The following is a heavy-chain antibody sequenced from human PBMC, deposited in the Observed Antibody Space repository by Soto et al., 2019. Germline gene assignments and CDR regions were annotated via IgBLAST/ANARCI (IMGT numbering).Heavy chain of an antibody. CDR2: ISYDGSNK. V-gene: IGHV3-30-3*01. Sequence: GGSLRLSCAASGFTFSSYAMHWVRQAPGKGLEWVAVISYDGSNKYYADSVKGRFTISRDNSKNTLYLQMNSLRAEDTAVYYCASYDSNGYFDYWGQGTLVTVSS. D-gene: IGHD3-22*01. CDR1: GFTFSSYA. CDR3: ASYDSNGYFDY. J-gene: IGHJ4*02.